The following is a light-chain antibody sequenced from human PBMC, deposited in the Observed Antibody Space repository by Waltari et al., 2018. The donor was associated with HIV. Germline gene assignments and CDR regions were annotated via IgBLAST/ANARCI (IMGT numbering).Light chain of an antibody. V-gene: IGLV2-14*01. J-gene: IGLJ3*02. CDR2: DVS. CDR1: SSDVGGYNT. CDR3: SSYTGSSTLGV. Sequence: QSDLTQPASVSESPGQSITISRPGTSSDVGGYNTVSWYQQHPGKAPKLMIYDVSDRPSGVSNRFSGSKSGNTASLTISGLQAEDEADYYCSSYTGSSTLGVFGGGTKLTVL.